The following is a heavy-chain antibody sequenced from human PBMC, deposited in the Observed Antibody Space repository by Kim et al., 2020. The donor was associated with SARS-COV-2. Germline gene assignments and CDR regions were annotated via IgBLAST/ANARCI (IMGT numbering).Heavy chain of an antibody. V-gene: IGHV1-69*13. CDR2: IIPIFGTA. CDR1: GGTFSSYA. Sequence: SVKVSCKASGGTFSSYAISWVRQAPGQGLEWMGGIIPIFGTANYAQKFQGRVTITADESTSTAYMELSSLRSEDTAVYYCARDLVSVVVVPAADYYYYGMDVWGQGTTVTVSS. J-gene: IGHJ6*02. CDR3: ARDLVSVVVVPAADYYYYGMDV. D-gene: IGHD2-2*01.